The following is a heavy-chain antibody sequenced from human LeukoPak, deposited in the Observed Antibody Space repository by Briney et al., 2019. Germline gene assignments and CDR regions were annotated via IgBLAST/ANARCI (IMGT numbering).Heavy chain of an antibody. Sequence: GESLRISCKGSGYSFSNYWIGWVRQMPGKGLEWMGIIYPGDSDTRYSPSFQGQVTISADKSISTAYLQWSSLKASDTAMYYCARRQAAAGTWGIDYWGQGTLVTVSS. D-gene: IGHD6-13*01. CDR3: ARRQAAAGTWGIDY. V-gene: IGHV5-51*01. J-gene: IGHJ4*02. CDR2: IYPGDSDT. CDR1: GYSFSNYW.